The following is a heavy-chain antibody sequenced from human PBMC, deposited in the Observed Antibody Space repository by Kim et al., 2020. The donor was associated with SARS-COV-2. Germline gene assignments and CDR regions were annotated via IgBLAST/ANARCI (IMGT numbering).Heavy chain of an antibody. V-gene: IGHV3-64D*06. Sequence: YAASVKGRFTSTRDNSKNTLYLKMSRLRAEDTAVYYCVVVPAAISWYFDLWGRGTLVTVSS. D-gene: IGHD2-2*02. CDR3: VVVPAAISWYFDL. J-gene: IGHJ2*01.